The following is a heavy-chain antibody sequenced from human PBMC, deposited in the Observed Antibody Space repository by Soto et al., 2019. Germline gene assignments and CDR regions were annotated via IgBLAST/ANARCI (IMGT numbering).Heavy chain of an antibody. CDR2: ISSSSSYI. CDR3: ARVGPYSSTIFAPYYYYYMDV. J-gene: IGHJ6*03. V-gene: IGHV3-21*01. Sequence: EVQLVESGGGLVKPGGSLRLSCAASGFTFSSYSMNWVRQAPGKGLEWVSSISSSSSYIYYADSVKGRFTISRDNAKNSLYLQMNSLRAEDTAVYYCARVGPYSSTIFAPYYYYYMDVWGKGTTVTVSS. CDR1: GFTFSSYS. D-gene: IGHD3-3*01.